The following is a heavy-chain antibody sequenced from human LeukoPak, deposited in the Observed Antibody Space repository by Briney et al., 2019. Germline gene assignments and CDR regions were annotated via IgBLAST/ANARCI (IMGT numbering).Heavy chain of an antibody. J-gene: IGHJ4*02. D-gene: IGHD3-10*02. CDR3: ARLYSGADY. CDR1: GFTFYTYA. Sequence: GGSLRLSCAASGFTFYTYAMSWVRQAPGKGLEWVSAISGRGDSTNYADSVKGRFTISRDNSKNTLYLQMGSLRAEDMAVYYCARLYSGADYWGQGTLVTVSS. CDR2: ISGRGDST. V-gene: IGHV3-23*01.